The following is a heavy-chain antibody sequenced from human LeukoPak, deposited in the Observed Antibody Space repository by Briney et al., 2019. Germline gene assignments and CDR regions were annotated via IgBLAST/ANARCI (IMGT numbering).Heavy chain of an antibody. CDR3: ARGQWLASLFDN. V-gene: IGHV3-53*01. J-gene: IGHJ4*02. Sequence: GGSLRLSCAASGFTVSNNYMSWVRQAPGKGLEWVSVIYSVSSTYYADSVKGRFTISRDNSKNTLYLQMNTLRAEDTAVYYCARGQWLASLFDNWGQGTLATVSS. CDR1: GFTVSNNY. CDR2: IYSVSST. D-gene: IGHD6-19*01.